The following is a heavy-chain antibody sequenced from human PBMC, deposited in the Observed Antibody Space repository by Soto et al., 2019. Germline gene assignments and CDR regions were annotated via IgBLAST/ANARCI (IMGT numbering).Heavy chain of an antibody. CDR3: ARDSHFYYGIDV. V-gene: IGHV3-53*01. J-gene: IGHJ6*02. CDR1: GFTVSSNY. Sequence: WGSLRLSCAASGFTVSSNYMSWVRQAPGQGLEWVSVIYSGGSTYYADSVKGRFTISRDNSKNTLYLQMNSLRAEDTAVYYCARDSHFYYGIDVWGQGTTVTVSS. CDR2: IYSGGST.